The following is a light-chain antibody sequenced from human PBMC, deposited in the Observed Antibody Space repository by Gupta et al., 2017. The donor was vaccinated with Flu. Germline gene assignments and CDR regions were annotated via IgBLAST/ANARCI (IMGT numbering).Light chain of an antibody. CDR3: SSYTVTNTWV. J-gene: IGLJ3*02. V-gene: IGLV2-14*01. Sequence: QSALTQPASVSGSPGQSITISCTGTSSDVGGHKYVSWYQQHAGKAPKVMIYEVSSRPSGVSNRFSGSKSGNTASLIISGLQADDEADYYCSSYTVTNTWVFGGETKVTVL. CDR2: EVS. CDR1: SSDVGGHKY.